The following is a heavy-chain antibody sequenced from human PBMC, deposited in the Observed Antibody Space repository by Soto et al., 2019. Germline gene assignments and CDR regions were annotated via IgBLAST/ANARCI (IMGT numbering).Heavy chain of an antibody. Sequence: EVQLVESGGGFIQPGGSLRLSCAASGLPISNAWMNWVRQAPGKGLECVGRIKTKTEGGPTDYAAAVKGRFTVSRDDSKNTLYLQMNSLNTEDTAVYYCTTGSVEGVWGQGTTVTVSS. D-gene: IGHD2-15*01. CDR3: TTGSVEGV. J-gene: IGHJ6*02. CDR1: GLPISNAW. CDR2: IKTKTEGGPT. V-gene: IGHV3-15*07.